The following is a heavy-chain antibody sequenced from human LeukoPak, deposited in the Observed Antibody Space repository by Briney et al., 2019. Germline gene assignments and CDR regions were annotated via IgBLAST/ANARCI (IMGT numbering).Heavy chain of an antibody. D-gene: IGHD2-8*01. Sequence: PGGSVRLLCAAWGLTFRKYDMHWAPQAPGKGLQCVAVIWYDGSENYYADAVKGRFTISRDNFKNTLNLQMNSLRAEDTAVYYCARGMLSMNWFDHWGQGTLVTVSS. CDR2: IWYDGSEN. CDR3: ARGMLSMNWFDH. V-gene: IGHV3-33*01. CDR1: GLTFRKYD. J-gene: IGHJ5*02.